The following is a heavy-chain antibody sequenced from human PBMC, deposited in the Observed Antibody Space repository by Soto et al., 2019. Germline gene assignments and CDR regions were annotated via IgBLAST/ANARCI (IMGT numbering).Heavy chain of an antibody. CDR2: ISSSSTYI. Sequence: GGSLRLSCAASGFTFSSYIMNWVRQAPGEGLEWVSSISSSSTYIYYADSVRGRFTISRDNAKNSLYLQMNSLRAEDTAVYYCARVYSSGWYDYWGQGTLVTVSS. J-gene: IGHJ4*02. V-gene: IGHV3-21*01. CDR1: GFTFSSYI. D-gene: IGHD6-19*01. CDR3: ARVYSSGWYDY.